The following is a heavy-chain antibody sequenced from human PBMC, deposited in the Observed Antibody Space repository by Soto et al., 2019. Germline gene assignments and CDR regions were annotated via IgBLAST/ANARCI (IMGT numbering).Heavy chain of an antibody. CDR3: VRGAYYYILTGSNPFDY. V-gene: IGHV3-30*03. D-gene: IGHD3-9*01. CDR2: ISYDGSDQ. J-gene: IGHJ4*02. CDR1: GFTFNSYG. Sequence: GGSLRLSCAASGFTFNSYGMHWVRQTPGKGLNWVSLISYDGSDQYYADSVKGRFTISRDNSKNTLYLQMSSLKPEDTAVYYCVRGAYYYILTGSNPFDYWGQGALVTVSS.